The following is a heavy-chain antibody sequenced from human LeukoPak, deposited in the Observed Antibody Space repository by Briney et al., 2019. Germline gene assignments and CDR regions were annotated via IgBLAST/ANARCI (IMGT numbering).Heavy chain of an antibody. CDR2: ISWNSGSI. CDR1: GFTFDDYA. D-gene: IGHD6-13*01. CDR3: AKDGQAAGGPFDY. V-gene: IGHV3-9*01. Sequence: PGGSLRLSCAASGFTFDDYAMHWVRHAPGKGLEWVSGISWNSGSIVYADSVKGRFTISRDNAKNSLYLQMNSLRAEDTALYYCAKDGQAAGGPFDYWGQGTLVTVSS. J-gene: IGHJ4*02.